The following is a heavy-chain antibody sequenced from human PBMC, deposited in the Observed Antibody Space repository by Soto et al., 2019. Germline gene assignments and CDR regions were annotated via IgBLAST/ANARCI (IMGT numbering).Heavy chain of an antibody. CDR3: AKDPVVDGLGCFDY. Sequence: QVQLVESGGGVVQPGRSLRLSCAASGFTFSSYGMHWVRQAPGKGLEWVAVISYDGSNKYYADSVKGRFTISRDNSKNTLYLQMNSLRADDTAVYYCAKDPVVDGLGCFDYWGQGTLVTVSS. CDR2: ISYDGSNK. V-gene: IGHV3-30*18. D-gene: IGHD2-21*01. J-gene: IGHJ4*02. CDR1: GFTFSSYG.